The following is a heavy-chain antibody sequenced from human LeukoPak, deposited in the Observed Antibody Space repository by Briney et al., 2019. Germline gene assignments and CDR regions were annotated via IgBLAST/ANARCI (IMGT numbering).Heavy chain of an antibody. D-gene: IGHD6-6*01. CDR2: INHSGST. J-gene: IGHJ5*02. CDR3: ARRGAAPPRGWFDP. CDR1: GGSISSSSYY. Sequence: PSETLSLTCTVSGGSISSSSYYWSWIRQPPGKGLEWIGEINHSGSTNYNPSLKSRVTISVDTSKNQFSLKLSSVTAADTAVYYCARRGAAPPRGWFDPWGQGTLVTVSS. V-gene: IGHV4-39*07.